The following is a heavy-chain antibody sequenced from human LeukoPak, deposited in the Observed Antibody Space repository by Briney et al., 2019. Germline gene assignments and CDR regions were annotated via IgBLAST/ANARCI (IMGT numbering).Heavy chain of an antibody. D-gene: IGHD4-17*01. CDR3: ASSGMTTVTGIDY. Sequence: ASVKVSCKASGYTFTSYDINWMRQATGQGLEWMGWMNPNSGNTGYAQKFQGRVTMTRNTSISTAYMELSSLRSEDTAVYYCASSGMTTVTGIDYWGQGTLVTVSS. V-gene: IGHV1-8*01. J-gene: IGHJ4*02. CDR2: MNPNSGNT. CDR1: GYTFTSYD.